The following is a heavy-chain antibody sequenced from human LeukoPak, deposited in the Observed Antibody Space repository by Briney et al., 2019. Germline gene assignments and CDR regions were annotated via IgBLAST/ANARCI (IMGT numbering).Heavy chain of an antibody. CDR3: ARRSTLYSSGRFYFDY. CDR1: GHTFTNYG. V-gene: IGHV1-18*01. CDR2: ISAHDGTR. D-gene: IGHD6-25*01. Sequence: ASVKVSCKASGHTFTNYGITWVRQAPGQGLEWMGWISAHDGTRNYALKHEDRVTMTTDTSTSAAYMELRGLRSDDTAVYYCARRSTLYSSGRFYFDYWGQGTLVTVSS. J-gene: IGHJ4*02.